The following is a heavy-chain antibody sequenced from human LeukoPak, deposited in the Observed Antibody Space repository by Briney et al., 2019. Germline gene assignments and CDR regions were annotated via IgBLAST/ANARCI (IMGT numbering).Heavy chain of an antibody. Sequence: GGSLRLSCAASGFTVSSNYMSWVRQAPGKGLEWVAFIEEDGSEKYYVDSVKGRFTISRDNAENSLYLQMNSLRAEDTAVYYCARDRGGRTGLDDWGQGTLVTVSS. V-gene: IGHV3-7*04. CDR2: IEEDGSEK. D-gene: IGHD2-15*01. J-gene: IGHJ4*02. CDR3: ARDRGGRTGLDD. CDR1: GFTVSSNY.